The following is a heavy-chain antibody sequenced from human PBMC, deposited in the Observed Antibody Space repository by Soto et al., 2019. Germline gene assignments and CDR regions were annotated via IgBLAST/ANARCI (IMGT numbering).Heavy chain of an antibody. Sequence: EVQVLESGGGLVQPGGSLRLSCAASGFTFSRYGMNWVRQAPGKGLEWVSGVRSDGDTTYNADSVKGRFTASRDNFKNTVDLQMNILRVEDTAVYYCAKGKGVGATPNGANCWGQGTLVTVSS. J-gene: IGHJ4*02. CDR2: VRSDGDTT. D-gene: IGHD1-26*01. CDR3: AKGKGVGATPNGANC. CDR1: GFTFSRYG. V-gene: IGHV3-23*01.